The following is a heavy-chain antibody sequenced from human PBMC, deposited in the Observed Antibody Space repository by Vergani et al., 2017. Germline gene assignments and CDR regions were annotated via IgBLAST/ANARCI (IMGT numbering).Heavy chain of an antibody. J-gene: IGHJ4*02. V-gene: IGHV4-4*02. CDR1: GGSISSSNW. D-gene: IGHD6-13*01. CDR2: IYHSGST. Sequence: QVQLQESGPGLVKPSGTLSLTCAVSGGSISSSNWWSWVRQPPGKGLEWIGEIYHSGSTNYNPSLKSRVTISVDKSKNQFSLKMSSVTAAATAVYYCASADSGVVPATYAGYGSSWPFWYWGQGTLVTVSS. CDR3: ASADSGVVPATYAGYGSSWPFWY.